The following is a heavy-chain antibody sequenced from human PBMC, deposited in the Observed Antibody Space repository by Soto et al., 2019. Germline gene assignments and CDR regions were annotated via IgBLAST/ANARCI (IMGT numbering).Heavy chain of an antibody. CDR1: GDSVSSNSAA. D-gene: IGHD2-2*01. CDR3: ARSRDCTSATCLNDY. Sequence: QVQLQQSGPGLVKPSQTLSLTCAISGDSVSSNSAAWNWIRQSPSRGLEWLGRTYYRPKWYNDYPVPWKSRITINPDTAKNQCSLQLHSVTPEDTAVYFCARSRDCTSATCLNDYWGQGTLVTVSS. V-gene: IGHV6-1*01. J-gene: IGHJ4*02. CDR2: TYYRPKWYN.